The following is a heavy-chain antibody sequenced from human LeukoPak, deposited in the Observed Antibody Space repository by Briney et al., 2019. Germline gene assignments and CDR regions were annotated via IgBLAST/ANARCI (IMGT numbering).Heavy chain of an antibody. CDR2: INPNGGAT. CDR1: GYTFTGYY. Sequence: GASVKVSCKASGYTFTGYYIHWMRQAPGQGLEWMGWINPNGGATKSVRKLQGRVTMTRDTSISTAYMELSRLRSDDTAVYYCARYGDCSNGVCYYDYWGQGTLVTVSS. V-gene: IGHV1-2*02. J-gene: IGHJ4*02. CDR3: ARYGDCSNGVCYYDY. D-gene: IGHD2-8*01.